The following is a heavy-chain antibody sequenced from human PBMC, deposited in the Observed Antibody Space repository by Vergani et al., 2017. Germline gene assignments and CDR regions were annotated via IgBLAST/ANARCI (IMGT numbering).Heavy chain of an antibody. Sequence: QEQLVQSGSELKKPGASVKVSCKSSGYSFNNYAIYWVRQPPGQGLEWMGWINPTTGNPTYARAFTGRFVFSLDTSISTAYLQIGSLKAEDTAVYFCARAKRGRLAVGATDSWGQGTLLTVSS. J-gene: IGHJ4*02. CDR3: ARAKRGRLAVGATDS. CDR1: GYSFNNYA. D-gene: IGHD6-19*01. CDR2: INPTTGNP. V-gene: IGHV7-4-1*01.